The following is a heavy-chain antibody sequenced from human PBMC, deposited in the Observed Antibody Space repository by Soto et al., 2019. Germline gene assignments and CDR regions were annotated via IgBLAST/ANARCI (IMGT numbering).Heavy chain of an antibody. CDR2: IIPFVGTA. Sequence: QVQLVQSGAEVEKPGSSVKVSCQVSGGTFSTYGLGWVRQAPGQGLEWMGAIIPFVGTANYAQKFRDRVTITADRSTTTTYMEVKSLTLEDTAVYYCVRRTEGKEGYSYWGQGTLVSVS. V-gene: IGHV1-69*06. D-gene: IGHD1-26*01. J-gene: IGHJ4*02. CDR1: GGTFSTYG. CDR3: VRRTEGKEGYSY.